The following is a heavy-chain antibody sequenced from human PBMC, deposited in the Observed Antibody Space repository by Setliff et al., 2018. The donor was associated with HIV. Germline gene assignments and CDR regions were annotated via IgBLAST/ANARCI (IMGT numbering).Heavy chain of an antibody. Sequence: LSLTCTVSGDSISCYYWSWIRPPPGKGLEWIGYIYTSGITDYNPSLKSRVTISGDTSKNQFSLKLSSVTAEEKAVYYCARDRRGYYYGSGSCYMDVWGTGTTVTVSS. V-gene: IGHV4-4*08. D-gene: IGHD3-10*01. J-gene: IGHJ6*03. CDR1: GDSISCYY. CDR3: ARDRRGYYYGSGSCYMDV. CDR2: IYTSGIT.